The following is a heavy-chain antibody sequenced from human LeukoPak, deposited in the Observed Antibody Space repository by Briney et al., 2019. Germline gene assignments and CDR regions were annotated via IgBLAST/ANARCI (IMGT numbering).Heavy chain of an antibody. CDR2: IYYSGSA. CDR3: ARANQQLSDLDY. V-gene: IGHV4-59*01. J-gene: IGHJ4*02. CDR1: GGSISSYH. D-gene: IGHD6-13*01. Sequence: PSETLSLTCTVSGGSISSYHGSWIRQPPGKGLEWIGYIYYSGSANYNPSLKSRVTISVDTSKNQFSLKLTSVTAADTAVYYCARANQQLSDLDYWGQGTLVTVSS.